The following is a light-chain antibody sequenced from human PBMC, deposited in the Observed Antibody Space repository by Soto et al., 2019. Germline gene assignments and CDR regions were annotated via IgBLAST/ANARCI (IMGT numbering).Light chain of an antibody. CDR3: QHYLDLPLT. Sequence: DIVMTQSPDSLAVYLGERATINCKSSQSVLSTSNNRHYLAWYQQKPGQPPKLLINWASTRLSGVPDRFSGSGSGTDFTLTISNLRAEDVPVYYCQHYLDLPLTFGGGTRVEIK. CDR2: WAS. V-gene: IGKV4-1*01. J-gene: IGKJ4*01. CDR1: QSVLSTSNNRHY.